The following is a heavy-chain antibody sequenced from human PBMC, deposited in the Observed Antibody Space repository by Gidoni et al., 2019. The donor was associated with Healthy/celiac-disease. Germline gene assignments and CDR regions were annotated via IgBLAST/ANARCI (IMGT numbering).Heavy chain of an antibody. D-gene: IGHD3-22*01. CDR3: ARGGGTRDSSGYLSDAFDI. Sequence: QVQLVQSGAEVKKPGASVKVSCKASGYTFTGYYMHWVRQAPGQGLEWMGWINPNSGGTNYAQKFQGRVTMTRDTSISTAYMELSRLRSDDTAVYYCARGGGTRDSSGYLSDAFDIWGQGTMVTVSS. J-gene: IGHJ3*02. CDR2: INPNSGGT. V-gene: IGHV1-2*02. CDR1: GYTFTGYY.